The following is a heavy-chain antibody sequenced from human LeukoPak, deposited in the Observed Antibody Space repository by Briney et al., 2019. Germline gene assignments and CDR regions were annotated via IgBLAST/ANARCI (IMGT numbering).Heavy chain of an antibody. CDR1: GFTVSSNY. CDR2: IYSGGST. Sequence: QSGGSLRLSCAASGFTVSSNYMSWVRQAPGKGLEWVSVIYSGGSTYYADSVKGRFTISRDNSKNTLYLQMNSLRAEDTAVYYCARGHRTTTIFGVVISEPNFDYWGQGTLVTISS. CDR3: ARGHRTTTIFGVVISEPNFDY. D-gene: IGHD3-3*01. J-gene: IGHJ4*02. V-gene: IGHV3-53*01.